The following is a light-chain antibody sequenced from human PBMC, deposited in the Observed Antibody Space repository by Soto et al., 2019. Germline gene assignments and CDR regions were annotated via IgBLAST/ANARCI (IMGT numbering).Light chain of an antibody. V-gene: IGKV3-15*01. CDR1: QSVTSR. CDR3: QQYHNRWT. J-gene: IGKJ1*01. Sequence: EIVMTQSPATLSVSPGERVSLSCRASQSVTSRLAWYQQKPGQPPRLLIYGASTRATGIPARFSGSGSGTEFTLTISSLQSEDFAVYYCQQYHNRWTFGQGTKVEIK. CDR2: GAS.